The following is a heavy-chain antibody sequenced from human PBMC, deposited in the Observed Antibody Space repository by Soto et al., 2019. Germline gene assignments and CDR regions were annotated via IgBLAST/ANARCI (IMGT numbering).Heavy chain of an antibody. D-gene: IGHD1-1*01. CDR3: ARRWNYYLDF. V-gene: IGHV3-33*05. Sequence: QMQLVESGGGVVQPGRSLRLSCVASGFPFREFGMHWVRQAPGKGLEWVALISYDGSDYADSVKGRFTISRDDSRDTLFLNMDNLRPDDTGVYYCARRWNYYLDFWGQGTLVAVS. CDR2: ISYDGSD. J-gene: IGHJ4*02. CDR1: GFPFREFG.